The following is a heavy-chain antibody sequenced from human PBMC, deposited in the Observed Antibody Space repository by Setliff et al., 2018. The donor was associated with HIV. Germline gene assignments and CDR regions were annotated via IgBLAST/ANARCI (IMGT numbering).Heavy chain of an antibody. CDR3: ARFPLRASVSPDY. D-gene: IGHD4-17*01. CDR2: INPNGGGV. Sequence: ASVKVSCKSFGYIFSDFGITWVRQAPGQGLEWMGWINPNGGGVNYAQKFQPRVTMTRDPSITTVYLELNDLRSDDTAVYYCARFPLRASVSPDYWGQGTLVTV. CDR1: GYIFSDFG. J-gene: IGHJ4*02. V-gene: IGHV1-2*02.